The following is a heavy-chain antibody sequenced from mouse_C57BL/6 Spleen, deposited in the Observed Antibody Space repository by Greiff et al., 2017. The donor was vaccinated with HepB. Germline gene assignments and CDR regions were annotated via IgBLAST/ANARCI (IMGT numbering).Heavy chain of an antibody. CDR3: ARQGTAY. CDR1: GYAFTNYL. Sequence: HVQLQQSGAELVRPGTSVKVSCKASGYAFTNYLIEWVKQRPGQGLEWIGVINPGSGGTNYNEKFKGKATLTADKSSSTAYMQLSSLTSEDSAVYFCARQGTAYWGQGTTLTVSS. V-gene: IGHV1-54*01. J-gene: IGHJ2*01. CDR2: INPGSGGT.